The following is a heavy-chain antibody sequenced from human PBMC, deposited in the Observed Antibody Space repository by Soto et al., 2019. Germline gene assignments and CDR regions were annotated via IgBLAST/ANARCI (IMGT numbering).Heavy chain of an antibody. CDR1: GYTFTSYG. CDR2: ISAYNGNT. Sequence: QVQLVQSGAEVKKPGASVKVSCKASGYTFTSYGISWVRQAPGQGLEWMGWISAYNGNTNYAQKLQGRVTMTTDTSTSTAYMELRSLRADDTAVYYCARDNEKYSSSWYAAYWGQGTLVTVSS. CDR3: ARDNEKYSSSWYAAY. D-gene: IGHD6-13*01. V-gene: IGHV1-18*01. J-gene: IGHJ4*02.